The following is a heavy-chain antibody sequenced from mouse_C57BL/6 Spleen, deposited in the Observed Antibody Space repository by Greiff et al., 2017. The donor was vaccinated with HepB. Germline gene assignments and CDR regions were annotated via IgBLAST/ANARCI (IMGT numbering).Heavy chain of an antibody. J-gene: IGHJ2*01. CDR1: GFTFSSYA. Sequence: EVKLVESGGGLVKPGGSLKLSCAASGFTFSSYAMSWVRQTPEKRLEWVATISDGGSYTYYPDNVKGRFTISRDNAKNNLYLQMSHLKSEDTAMYYCAREYYGSSPFDYWGQGTTLTVSS. V-gene: IGHV5-4*01. CDR2: ISDGGSYT. D-gene: IGHD1-1*01. CDR3: AREYYGSSPFDY.